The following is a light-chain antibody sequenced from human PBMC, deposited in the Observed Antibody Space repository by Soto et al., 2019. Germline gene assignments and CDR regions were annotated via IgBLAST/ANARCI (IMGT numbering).Light chain of an antibody. CDR2: SNN. CDR1: SSNIGSNT. J-gene: IGLJ1*01. Sequence: QSVLTQPPSASGTPGQRVTISCSGSSSNIGSNTVNWYQQLPGTAPKLLIYSNNQRPSGVPDRFSGSKSGTSASLAISGLQSEDQADYYCAGWDDSLNYGFGTGTKVTV. CDR3: AGWDDSLNYG. V-gene: IGLV1-44*01.